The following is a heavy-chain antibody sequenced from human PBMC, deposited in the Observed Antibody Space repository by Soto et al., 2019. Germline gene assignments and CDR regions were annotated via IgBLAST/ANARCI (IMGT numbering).Heavy chain of an antibody. CDR2: IYWNDDK. J-gene: IGHJ4*02. CDR3: ATMTELYDSSGYYFEY. Sequence: QITLKESGPTLVKPTQTLTLTCTFSGFSLSTSGVGVGWIRQPPGKALEWLALIYWNDDKRYSPSLKSRLTIPKDTSKNQVVLKLTNMDPVDTATYYCATMTELYDSSGYYFEYWGQGTLVTVSS. V-gene: IGHV2-5*01. D-gene: IGHD3-22*01. CDR1: GFSLSTSGVG.